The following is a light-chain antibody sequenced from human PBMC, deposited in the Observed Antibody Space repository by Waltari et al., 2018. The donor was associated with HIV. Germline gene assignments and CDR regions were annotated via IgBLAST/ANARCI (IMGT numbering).Light chain of an antibody. CDR3: QQSYITPRT. V-gene: IGKV1-39*01. J-gene: IGKJ4*01. Sequence: DIQMTQSPSSLAAFVGDRVTITCRASQRISTSLNWYQQKPGKAPNLLIYSASTLQSGVPSRFSGSGSGTDFTLTISSLQPEDFATYYCQQSYITPRTFGGWTKVEIK. CDR1: QRISTS. CDR2: SAS.